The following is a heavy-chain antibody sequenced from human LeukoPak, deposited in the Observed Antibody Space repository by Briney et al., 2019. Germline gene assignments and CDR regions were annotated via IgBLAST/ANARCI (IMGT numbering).Heavy chain of an antibody. CDR3: ARDSSGLFDY. D-gene: IGHD3-22*01. CDR2: IYHSGST. CDR1: GGSISSGGYS. Sequence: SQTLSLTCAVSGGSISSGGYSWSWIRQPPGKGLEWIGYIYHSGSTYYNPSLKSRVTISVDRSKNQFSLKLSSVTAADTAVYYCARDSSGLFDYWGQGTLVTVAS. J-gene: IGHJ4*02. V-gene: IGHV4-30-2*01.